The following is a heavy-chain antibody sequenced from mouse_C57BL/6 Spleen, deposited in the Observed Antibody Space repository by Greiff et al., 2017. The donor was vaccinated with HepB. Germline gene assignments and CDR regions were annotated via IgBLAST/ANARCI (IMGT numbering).Heavy chain of an antibody. CDR1: GYTFTDYE. Sequence: VQLQQSGAELVRPGASVTLSCKASGYTFTDYEMHWVKQTPVHGLEWIGAIDPETGGTAYNQKFKGKAILTADKSSSTAYMELRSLTSEDSAVYYCTRLDYYGSKNFDVWGTGTTVTASS. V-gene: IGHV1-15*01. J-gene: IGHJ1*03. D-gene: IGHD1-1*01. CDR3: TRLDYYGSKNFDV. CDR2: IDPETGGT.